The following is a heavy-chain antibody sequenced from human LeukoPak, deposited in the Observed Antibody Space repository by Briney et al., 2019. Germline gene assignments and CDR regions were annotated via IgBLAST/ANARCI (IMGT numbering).Heavy chain of an antibody. D-gene: IGHD4-11*01. J-gene: IGHJ6*03. CDR3: ARVEKTTFYYYRDV. CDR2: FYTSGST. V-gene: IGHV4-61*02. CDR1: GGSIRSGTYY. Sequence: SETLSLTCSVSGGSIRSGTYYWSWIRQFAGKGLEWIGRFYTSGSTNYNPSLKSRVTTSVDTSKNQFSMNLTSVTAADTAVYYCARVEKTTFYYYRDVWGKGTTVTVSS.